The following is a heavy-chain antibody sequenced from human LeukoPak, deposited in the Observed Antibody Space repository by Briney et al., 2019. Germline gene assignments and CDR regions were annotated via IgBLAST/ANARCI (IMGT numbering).Heavy chain of an antibody. Sequence: ASVKVSCKASGYTFTSSDINWVRQATGQGLEWMGWMNPNSGNTGYAQKFQGRVTMTRNTSISTAYMELSSLRSEDTAVYYCARGRGFGTYYYYGMDVWGQGTTVTVSS. J-gene: IGHJ6*02. D-gene: IGHD1-1*01. CDR2: MNPNSGNT. CDR3: ARGRGFGTYYYYGMDV. CDR1: GYTFTSSD. V-gene: IGHV1-8*01.